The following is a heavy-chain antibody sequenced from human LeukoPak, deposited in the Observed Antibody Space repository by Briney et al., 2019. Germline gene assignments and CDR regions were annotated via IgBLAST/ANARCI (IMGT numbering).Heavy chain of an antibody. Sequence: GESLKISCRRSGYSFTNYWLAWVRPMPGNGLEWMGIIYPGDSDTRYSPSFQGQVTISADKSISTAYLQWSSLKASDTAMYYCARDGLLGMLTGNAFDIWGQGTMVTVSS. CDR2: IYPGDSDT. D-gene: IGHD2-8*01. CDR3: ARDGLLGMLTGNAFDI. J-gene: IGHJ3*02. V-gene: IGHV5-51*01. CDR1: GYSFTNYW.